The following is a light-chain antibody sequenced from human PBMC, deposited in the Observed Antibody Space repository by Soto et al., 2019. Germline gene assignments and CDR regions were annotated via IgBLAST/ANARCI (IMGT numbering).Light chain of an antibody. CDR1: QDISNF. CDR3: LQHKSYPRT. Sequence: IQMTQSPSDMSASVGDGVTITWRASQDISNFLVWFQQRPGKVPKRLMYSANRLESGVPSRFSGSGSGTEFTLTISSLQPEDFATYYCLQHKSYPRTFGQGTKVDIK. J-gene: IGKJ1*01. CDR2: SAN. V-gene: IGKV1-17*03.